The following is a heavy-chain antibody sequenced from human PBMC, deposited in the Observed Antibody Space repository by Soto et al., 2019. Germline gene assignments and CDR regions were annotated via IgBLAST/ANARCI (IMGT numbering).Heavy chain of an antibody. CDR1: GFTFSSYS. Sequence: EVQLVESGGGLVKPGGSLRLSCAASGFTFSSYSMNWVRQAPGKGLEWVSSISSSSSYIYYADSVKGRFTISRDNAKNSLYLQMNSLRAEHTAVYYCARDQRAVAGLFDYWGQGTLVTVSS. D-gene: IGHD6-19*01. CDR3: ARDQRAVAGLFDY. CDR2: ISSSSSYI. V-gene: IGHV3-21*01. J-gene: IGHJ4*02.